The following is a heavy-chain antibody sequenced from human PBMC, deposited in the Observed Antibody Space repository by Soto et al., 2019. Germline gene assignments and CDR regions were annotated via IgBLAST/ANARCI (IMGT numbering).Heavy chain of an antibody. D-gene: IGHD2-15*01. Sequence: EVQLLESGGGLVQPGGSLRLSCAASGFTFSSYGMNWVRQAPGKGLEWVSAISGSGGSTYYTDSVKGRFTISRDNSKNTLYLQMNSLRAEDTAVYYCAKDQCRGGSCYSFDYWGQGTLVTVSS. CDR1: GFTFSSYG. V-gene: IGHV3-23*01. CDR3: AKDQCRGGSCYSFDY. CDR2: ISGSGGST. J-gene: IGHJ4*02.